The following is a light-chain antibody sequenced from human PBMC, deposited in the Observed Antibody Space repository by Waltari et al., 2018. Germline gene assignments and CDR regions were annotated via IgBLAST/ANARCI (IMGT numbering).Light chain of an antibody. CDR1: QGVSST. Sequence: AIQLTQSPSSLSASVGDRVTITCRASQGVSSTLAWYQQKPGKPPKLLIYDASSLESGVPSRFSGSGSGTDFTLTINSLQPEDFATYYWQQFNSYPPFGQGTRLEIK. V-gene: IGKV1-13*02. J-gene: IGKJ5*01. CDR2: DAS. CDR3: QQFNSYPP.